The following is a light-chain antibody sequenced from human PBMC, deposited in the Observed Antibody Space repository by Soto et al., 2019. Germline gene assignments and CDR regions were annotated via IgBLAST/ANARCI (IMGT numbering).Light chain of an antibody. CDR2: GAS. Sequence: EIVLTQSPATLSLSPGEIATLSFSASQSVSSYLAWYQQKPGQAPRLLIYGASSRATGIPDRFSGSGSGTDFTLTISRLEPEDFAVYYCQQYGSSPPRTFGGGTKVDI. J-gene: IGKJ4*01. CDR3: QQYGSSPPRT. V-gene: IGKV3-20*01. CDR1: QSVSSY.